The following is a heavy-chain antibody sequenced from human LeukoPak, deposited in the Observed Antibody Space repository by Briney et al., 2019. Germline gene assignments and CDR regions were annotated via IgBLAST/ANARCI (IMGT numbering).Heavy chain of an antibody. V-gene: IGHV3-23*01. J-gene: IGHJ4*02. CDR3: AKAAFSRTSYFDY. D-gene: IGHD3-3*02. Sequence: GGSLRLSCAASGFTFSTYTMSWVRQAPGKGLEWVSGISGSGGNTYYADSVKGRFTISRDNSKNTRYLQMDSLRADDTAVYYCAKAAFSRTSYFDYWGQGTLVTASS. CDR2: ISGSGGNT. CDR1: GFTFSTYT.